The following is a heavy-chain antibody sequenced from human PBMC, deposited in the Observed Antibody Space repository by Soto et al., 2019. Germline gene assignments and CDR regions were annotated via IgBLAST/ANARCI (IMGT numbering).Heavy chain of an antibody. CDR2: INHSGST. Sequence: KTSETLSLTCAVYGGSFSGYYWSWIRQPPGKGLEWIGEINHSGSTNYNPSLKSRVTISVDTSKNQFSLKLSSATAADTAVYYCARAPLIVVVVAATQAQYGMDVWGQGTTVTVSS. V-gene: IGHV4-34*01. CDR3: ARAPLIVVVVAATQAQYGMDV. J-gene: IGHJ6*02. D-gene: IGHD2-15*01. CDR1: GGSFSGYY.